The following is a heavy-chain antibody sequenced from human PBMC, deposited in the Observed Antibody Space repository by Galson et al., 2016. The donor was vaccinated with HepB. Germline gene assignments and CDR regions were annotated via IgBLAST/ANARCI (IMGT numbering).Heavy chain of an antibody. CDR3: ARGNYSAFDI. Sequence: ETLSLTCAVSGGSIDYYYWSWIRQPPGKGLEWIGYIYYTGTTNYNPSLKSRVTISVDTSKNQFSLKLSSVTAADTAVYYCARGNYSAFDIWGQGTMVTVSS. CDR1: GGSIDYYY. CDR2: IYYTGTT. J-gene: IGHJ3*02. V-gene: IGHV4-59*12. D-gene: IGHD3-10*01.